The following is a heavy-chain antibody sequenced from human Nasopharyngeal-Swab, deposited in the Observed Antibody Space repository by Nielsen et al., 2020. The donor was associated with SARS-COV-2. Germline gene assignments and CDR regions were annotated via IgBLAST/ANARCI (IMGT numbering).Heavy chain of an antibody. D-gene: IGHD3-3*01. CDR3: ASPVFGVVSDAFDL. V-gene: IGHV3-53*01. Sequence: GGSLRLSCAASGIFVSGNYMNWVRQAPGMGLEWVSVVYAGGSTFYADPVKGRFTISRDNSKNKLYLQMNNLRPEDTAMYYCASPVFGVVSDAFDLWGQGTMVTVSS. CDR2: VYAGGST. CDR1: GIFVSGNY. J-gene: IGHJ3*01.